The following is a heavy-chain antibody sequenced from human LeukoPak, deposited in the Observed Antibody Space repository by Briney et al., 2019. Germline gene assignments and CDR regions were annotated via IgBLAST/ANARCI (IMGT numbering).Heavy chain of an antibody. J-gene: IGHJ3*02. CDR2: ISGSGGST. CDR1: GFTFSSYG. CDR3: ARGRVAVVWSCAFDI. V-gene: IGHV3-23*01. D-gene: IGHD6-19*01. Sequence: GGSLRLSWAASGFTFSSYGMSWVRQAPGKGLEWVSAISGSGGSTYYADSVKGRFTISRDNSKNTLYLQMNSLRAEDMAVYYCARGRVAVVWSCAFDIWGQGTMVTVSS.